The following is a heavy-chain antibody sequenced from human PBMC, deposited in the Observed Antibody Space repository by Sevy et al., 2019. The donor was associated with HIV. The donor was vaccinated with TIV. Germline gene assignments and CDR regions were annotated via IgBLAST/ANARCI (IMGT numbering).Heavy chain of an antibody. CDR3: AVITIFGVVTDNWFDP. Sequence: SETLSLTCTVSGGSISSSIYYWGWIRQPPGKGLEWIGSFYYSGSTYYNPSLKSRVTISVDTSKNQVSLKLSSVTAADTAVYYCAVITIFGVVTDNWFDPWGQGSRVTVSS. D-gene: IGHD3-3*01. CDR2: FYYSGST. J-gene: IGHJ5*02. V-gene: IGHV4-39*01. CDR1: GGSISSSIYY.